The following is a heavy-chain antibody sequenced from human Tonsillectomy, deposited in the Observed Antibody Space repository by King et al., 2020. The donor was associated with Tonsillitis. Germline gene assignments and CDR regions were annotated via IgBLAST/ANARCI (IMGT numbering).Heavy chain of an antibody. V-gene: IGHV4-39*01. CDR3: ARHHARTGYSFGPYDY. Sequence: QLQESGPGLVKPSETLSLTCTVSGGSISSSSYYWGWIRQPPGKGLEWIGSIYYSGNTYYNPSLKSRVTISVDKSKNQFSLKLSSVTAADTAVYYCARHHARTGYSFGPYDYWGQGTLVTVSS. CDR2: IYYSGNT. J-gene: IGHJ4*02. D-gene: IGHD5-18*01. CDR1: GGSISSSSYY.